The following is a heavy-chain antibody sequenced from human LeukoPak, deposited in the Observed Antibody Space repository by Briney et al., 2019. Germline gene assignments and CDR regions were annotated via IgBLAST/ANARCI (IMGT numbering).Heavy chain of an antibody. J-gene: IGHJ4*02. Sequence: ASVKVSCKASGYMFTNYGITWVRQAPGQGLEWMGWIRADNGNTNYAQNLQGRVTMTRDTSTNTAYMEVRSLRSDDTAVYYCARGASGWYSDYWGQGTLVTVSS. CDR1: GYMFTNYG. V-gene: IGHV1-18*01. CDR3: ARGASGWYSDY. D-gene: IGHD6-19*01. CDR2: IRADNGNT.